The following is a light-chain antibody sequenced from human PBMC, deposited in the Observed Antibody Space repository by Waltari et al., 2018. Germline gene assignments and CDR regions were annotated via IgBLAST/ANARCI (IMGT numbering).Light chain of an antibody. CDR3: QHYGRSLPLT. CDR1: QSVSSTY. Sequence: EIVLTQSPGTLSLSPGERATLSCRASQSVSSTYLAWYQQKPGQAPRPLIYGASNRATGIPDRFSGSGSGTDVTLTISRLEPEDFAVYYCQHYGRSLPLTFGGGTKVEI. CDR2: GAS. V-gene: IGKV3-20*01. J-gene: IGKJ4*01.